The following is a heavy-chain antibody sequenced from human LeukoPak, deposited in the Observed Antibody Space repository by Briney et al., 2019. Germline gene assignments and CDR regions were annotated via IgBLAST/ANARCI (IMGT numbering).Heavy chain of an antibody. V-gene: IGHV3-74*01. J-gene: IGHJ4*02. CDR1: GFTFSSYW. CDR3: ANSIGGYYYGSGSFY. D-gene: IGHD3-10*01. Sequence: GGSLRLSCAASGFTFSSYWMHWVRQAPGKGLVWVSRINTDGSSTSYADSVKGRFTISRDNAKNTLYLQMNSLRAEDTAVYYCANSIGGYYYGSGSFYWGQGTLVTVSS. CDR2: INTDGSST.